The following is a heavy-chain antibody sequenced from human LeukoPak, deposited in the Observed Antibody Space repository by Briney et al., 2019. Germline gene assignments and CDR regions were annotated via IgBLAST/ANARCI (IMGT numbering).Heavy chain of an antibody. J-gene: IGHJ5*02. CDR1: GGFMSGHY. CDR2: IFSSGST. CDR3: ARPVSGSDYWFDP. V-gene: IGHV4-59*11. D-gene: IGHD5-12*01. Sequence: SETLSLTCNVSGGFMSGHYWTWIRQPPGMGLEWIGCIFSSGSTNYNPSLKSRVTISVDTSKNQFSLRLRSVTAADTAVYYCARPVSGSDYWFDPWGQGTLVTVSS.